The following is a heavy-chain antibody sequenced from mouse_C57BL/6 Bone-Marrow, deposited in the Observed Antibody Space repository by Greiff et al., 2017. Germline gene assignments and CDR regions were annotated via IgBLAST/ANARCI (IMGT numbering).Heavy chain of an antibody. V-gene: IGHV1-87*01. CDR1: STFSRRVH. Sequence: QVQLQQPGPELARPWASVKISCQAFSTFSRRVHFAIRDPNYWMPWVKHRPGQGLEWSGALDPGNGDTSSNQKFKGKATLTAEKSASTAYMQLSSLTSEDSAVYYCSATVITTGFDVWGTGTTVTVSS. J-gene: IGHJ1*03. CDR3: SEDSAVYYCSATVITTGFDV. CDR2: GQGLEWSG. D-gene: IGHD1-1*01.